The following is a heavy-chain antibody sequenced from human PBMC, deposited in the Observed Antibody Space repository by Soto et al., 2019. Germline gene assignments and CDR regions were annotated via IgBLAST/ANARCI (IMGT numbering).Heavy chain of an antibody. CDR2: IYPGDSDM. V-gene: IGHV5-51*01. Sequence: PGESLKISCEGVGYSFTNYWIAWVRQMPGKGPEWMGTIYPGDSDMRYSPSFRGQVTMSVDKSINTAYLQWGSLTASDTAKYYCARLSRELCSGFDYWGQGTLVTVSS. D-gene: IGHD3-16*01. J-gene: IGHJ4*02. CDR1: GYSFTNYW. CDR3: ARLSRELCSGFDY.